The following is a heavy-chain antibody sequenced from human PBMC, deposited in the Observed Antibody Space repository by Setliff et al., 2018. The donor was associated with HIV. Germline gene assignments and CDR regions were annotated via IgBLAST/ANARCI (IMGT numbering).Heavy chain of an antibody. V-gene: IGHV1-46*01. Sequence: SVKVSCKTSGYAFTSYHIHWVRQAPGQGLEWMGKIFVGDSTTHYAQKFQGRVTLTSDTSTNTAYMDLSSLRSEDTAVYYCARGKVLRGNILYYWGQGTLVTVSS. CDR3: ARGKVLRGNILYY. J-gene: IGHJ4*02. D-gene: IGHD2-8*01. CDR2: IFVGDSTT. CDR1: GYAFTSYH.